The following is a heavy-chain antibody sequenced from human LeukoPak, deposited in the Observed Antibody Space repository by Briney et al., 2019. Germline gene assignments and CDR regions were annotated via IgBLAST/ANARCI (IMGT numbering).Heavy chain of an antibody. CDR3: AKDRAKGRGYSYGYNDY. CDR2: IRHDGSNK. CDR1: GFTFSSSG. Sequence: PGGSLRLSCAASGFTFSSSGMHWVRQAPGKGLEWVAFIRHDGSNKYYADSVKGRFTISRDNSKNTLYLQMNSLRAEDTAVYYCAKDRAKGRGYSYGYNDYWGQGTLVTVSS. V-gene: IGHV3-30*02. D-gene: IGHD5-18*01. J-gene: IGHJ4*02.